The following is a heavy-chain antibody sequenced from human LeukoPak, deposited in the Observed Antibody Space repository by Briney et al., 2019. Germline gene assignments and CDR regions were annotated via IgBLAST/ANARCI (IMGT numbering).Heavy chain of an antibody. CDR3: AKDGGATPRLTVY. D-gene: IGHD1-26*01. J-gene: IGHJ4*02. V-gene: IGHV3-23*01. CDR2: ISGSGGST. Sequence: GGSLRLSCAASGFTFSSYAMSWVRQAPGKGLEWVSVISGSGGSTYYADSVKGRFTISRDNSKNTLYLQMNSLRAEDTAVYYCAKDGGATPRLTVYWGQGTLVTVSS. CDR1: GFTFSSYA.